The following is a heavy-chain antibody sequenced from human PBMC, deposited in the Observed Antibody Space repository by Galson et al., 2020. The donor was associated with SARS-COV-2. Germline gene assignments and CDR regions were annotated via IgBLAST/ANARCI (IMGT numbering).Heavy chain of an antibody. J-gene: IGHJ4*02. CDR1: GDSISTYY. V-gene: IGHV4-59*01. CDR2: ISSGRT. CDR3: ARTRLDFGDYGFDF. D-gene: IGHD4-17*01. Sequence: ETSETLSLTCTVSGDSISTYYWGWIRQPPGKGLEWIGYISSGRTTYNPSLKSRVTISVDTSKNQFSLSLGSVTAADTAVYYCARTRLDFGDYGFDFWGQGTLVTVSS.